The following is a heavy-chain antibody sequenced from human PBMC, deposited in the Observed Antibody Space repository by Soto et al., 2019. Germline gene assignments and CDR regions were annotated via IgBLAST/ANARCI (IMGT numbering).Heavy chain of an antibody. J-gene: IGHJ5*02. Sequence: QVQLQQWGAGLLKPSETLSLTCAVYGGSFSGYYWSWIRQPPGKGLEWIGEINHSGSTNYNPSLKSRVTISVDTSKNQFSLKLSSVTAADTAVYYWARGFPTGDQQLTSFDPWGQGTLVTVSS. CDR3: ARGFPTGDQQLTSFDP. CDR1: GGSFSGYY. V-gene: IGHV4-34*01. D-gene: IGHD6-13*01. CDR2: INHSGST.